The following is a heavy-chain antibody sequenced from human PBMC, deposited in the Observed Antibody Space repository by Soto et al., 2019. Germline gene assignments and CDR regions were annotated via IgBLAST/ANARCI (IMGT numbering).Heavy chain of an antibody. CDR2: IYWDDDK. CDR3: AHREVGIWFDP. J-gene: IGHJ5*02. CDR1: GFSLSTSGVG. D-gene: IGHD2-21*01. Sequence: SGPTLVNPTQTLKLTCTFSGFSLSTSGVGVGWIRQPPGKALEGRALIYWDDDKRYSPSLKSRLTITKDTSKNQVVLTMTNMDPVDTATYYCAHREVGIWFDPWGQGTLVTVSS. V-gene: IGHV2-5*02.